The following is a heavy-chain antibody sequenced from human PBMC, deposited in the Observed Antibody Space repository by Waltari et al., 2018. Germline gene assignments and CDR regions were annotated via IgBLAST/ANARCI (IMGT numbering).Heavy chain of an antibody. V-gene: IGHV4-34*01. Sequence: QVQLQQWGAGLLKPSETLSLTCAVYGGSFSGYYWSWIRQPPGKGLEWIGEINHSGSTNYNPSLKSLSTTAVDTSKNQFSLKLSSGTAADTAVYYCARHGGSGWLQCCRYFDYWGQGTLVTVSS. D-gene: IGHD5-12*01. J-gene: IGHJ4*02. CDR2: INHSGST. CDR1: GGSFSGYY. CDR3: ARHGGSGWLQCCRYFDY.